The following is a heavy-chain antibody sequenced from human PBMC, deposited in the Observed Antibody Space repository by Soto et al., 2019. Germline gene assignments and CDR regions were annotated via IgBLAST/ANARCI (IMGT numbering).Heavy chain of an antibody. V-gene: IGHV1-3*01. D-gene: IGHD2-15*01. CDR2: INPDSGNT. CDR3: ARGIATGQLDP. J-gene: IGHJ5*02. Sequence: QVQLVQSGAEAKKPGASVKISCKASGYTFTRYTMNWVRQAPGQRLGWMGWINPDSGNTKSSQKFQIRVIITRDTSASTAYMDLSSLRSEDTAVYYCARGIATGQLDPWGEGTLVTVSS. CDR1: GYTFTRYT.